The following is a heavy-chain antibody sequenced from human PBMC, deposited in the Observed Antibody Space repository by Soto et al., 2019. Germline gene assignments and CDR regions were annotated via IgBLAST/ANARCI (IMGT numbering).Heavy chain of an antibody. CDR2: SYYRGST. V-gene: IGHV4-39*01. Sequence: QLQLQESGPGLVKPSATLSLTCTVSGVSISSRSHYWGWIRQSPGKHMEWIGSSYYRGSTHYNPSLTTGDTLSVDTSKNLASLKVSSVTAADTAVYYCALADGFGVVTPFFEYWGQGILVTVSS. CDR3: ALADGFGVVTPFFEY. CDR1: GVSISSRSHY. D-gene: IGHD3-3*01. J-gene: IGHJ4*02.